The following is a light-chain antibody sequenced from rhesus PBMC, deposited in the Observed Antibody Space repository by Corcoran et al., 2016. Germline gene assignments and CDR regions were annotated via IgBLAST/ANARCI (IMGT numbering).Light chain of an antibody. CDR2: GAS. V-gene: IGKV3-24*04. Sequence: ETVVTQSPATLALSPGERATLSCRASQSVGSYLAWYQPKPGQAPRLLIYGASRRATGIPDRFSGSGSGTDFTLTISSLEPEDVGVYYCQQSSNLYSFGQGTKVEIK. CDR1: QSVGSY. CDR3: QQSSNLYS. J-gene: IGKJ2*01.